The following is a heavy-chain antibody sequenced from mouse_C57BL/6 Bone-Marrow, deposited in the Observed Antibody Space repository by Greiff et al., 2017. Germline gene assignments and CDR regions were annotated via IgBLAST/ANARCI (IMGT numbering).Heavy chain of an antibody. CDR3: TTAAFYGSSPSYFDY. CDR2: IDPEDGDT. V-gene: IGHV14-1*01. Sequence: VQLQQSGAELVRPAASVKLSCTASGFNIKDYYMHWVKQRPEQGLEWIGRIDPEDGDTEYAPKFQGKATMTADTSSNTAYLQLSSLTSEDTAVYYCTTAAFYGSSPSYFDYWGQGTTLTVSS. J-gene: IGHJ2*01. CDR1: GFNIKDYY. D-gene: IGHD1-1*01.